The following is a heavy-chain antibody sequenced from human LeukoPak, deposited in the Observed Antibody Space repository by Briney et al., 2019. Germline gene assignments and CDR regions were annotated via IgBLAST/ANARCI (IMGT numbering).Heavy chain of an antibody. CDR1: GYTFTSYV. D-gene: IGHD6-19*01. CDR2: ISAYNGNT. J-gene: IGHJ3*02. V-gene: IGHV1-18*01. CDR3: ARARAAVAPTDAFDI. Sequence: ASVKVSCKASGYTFTSYVISWVRQAPGQGLEWMGLISAYNGNTNYVQKLQGRVTMTTDTSTSTAYMELRSLRSDDTAVYYCARARAAVAPTDAFDIWGQGTMVTVSS.